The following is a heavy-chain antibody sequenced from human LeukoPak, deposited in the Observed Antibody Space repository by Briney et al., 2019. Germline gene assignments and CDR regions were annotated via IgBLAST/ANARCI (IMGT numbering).Heavy chain of an antibody. CDR3: AKDPDAWRGSGWYGDPFDY. CDR1: GFTFSSYG. D-gene: IGHD6-19*01. Sequence: GGSLRLSCAASGFTFSSYGMHWVRQAPGKGLEWVAFIRYDGSSKYYADSVKGRFIISRDNSKNTLYLQMNSLRAEDTAMYYCAKDPDAWRGSGWYGDPFDYWGQGTLVTVSS. CDR2: IRYDGSSK. V-gene: IGHV3-30*02. J-gene: IGHJ4*02.